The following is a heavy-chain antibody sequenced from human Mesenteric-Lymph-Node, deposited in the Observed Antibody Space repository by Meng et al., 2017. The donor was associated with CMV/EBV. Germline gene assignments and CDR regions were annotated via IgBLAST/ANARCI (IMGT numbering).Heavy chain of an antibody. CDR1: GFTSDDYG. J-gene: IGHJ4*02. CDR2: ISGSGRTT. CDR3: AKAVGNNYAFHFDF. D-gene: IGHD5-24*01. V-gene: IGHV3-23*01. Sequence: GGSLRLSCAASGFTSDDYGMSWVRQGPGKGLEWVSSISGSGRTTYYADSVKGRFTISRDNSKNALYLQMNSLRADDTAVYYCAKAVGNNYAFHFDFWGQGTLVTVSS.